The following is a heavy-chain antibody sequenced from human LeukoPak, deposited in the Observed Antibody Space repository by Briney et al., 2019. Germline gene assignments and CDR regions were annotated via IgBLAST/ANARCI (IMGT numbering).Heavy chain of an antibody. J-gene: IGHJ4*02. V-gene: IGHV1-2*02. Sequence: GASVKVSCKASGYTFTGYYMHWVRQAPGQGLEWMGWINPNSGGTNYAQKFQGRVTMTRDTSISTAYMELSRLRSDDTAVYYCAREWGYVDIVATIVAGAFDYWGQGTLVTVSS. D-gene: IGHD5-12*01. CDR3: AREWGYVDIVATIVAGAFDY. CDR2: INPNSGGT. CDR1: GYTFTGYY.